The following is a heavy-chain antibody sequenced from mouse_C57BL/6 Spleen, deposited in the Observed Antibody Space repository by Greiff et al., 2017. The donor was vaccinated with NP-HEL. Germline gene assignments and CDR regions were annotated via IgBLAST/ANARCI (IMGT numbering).Heavy chain of an antibody. CDR2: INPSSGYT. J-gene: IGHJ4*01. CDR1: GYTFTSYW. CDR3: ARGTTVVAKDYYAMDY. Sequence: QVQLQQSGAELAKPGASVKLSCKASGYTFTSYWLHWVKQRPGQGLEWIGYINPSSGYTKYNQKFKDKATLTADKSSSTAYMQLSSLTYEESAVYYCARGTTVVAKDYYAMDYWGQGTSVTVSS. D-gene: IGHD1-1*01. V-gene: IGHV1-7*01.